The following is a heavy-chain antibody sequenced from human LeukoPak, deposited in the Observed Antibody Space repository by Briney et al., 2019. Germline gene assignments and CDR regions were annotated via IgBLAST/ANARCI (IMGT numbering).Heavy chain of an antibody. Sequence: GGSLRLSCAASGFTFSSYSMNWVRQAPGKGLEWVSSISSSSSYIYYADSVKGRFTISRDNAKNSLYLQMNSLRAEDTAVYYCARDHYDYVWGSYRSEGFDYWGQGILVTVSS. CDR3: ARDHYDYVWGSYRSEGFDY. V-gene: IGHV3-21*01. CDR1: GFTFSSYS. D-gene: IGHD3-16*02. CDR2: ISSSSSYI. J-gene: IGHJ4*02.